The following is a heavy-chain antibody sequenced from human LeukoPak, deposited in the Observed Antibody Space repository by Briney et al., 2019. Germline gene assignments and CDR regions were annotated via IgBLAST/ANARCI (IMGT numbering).Heavy chain of an antibody. CDR3: ARHLGYCSGGSCYSDYYYGMDV. Sequence: SETLSLTCTVSGGSFSSYYWSWIRQPPGKGLEWIGYIYHSGSTNYNPSLKSRVTISVDTSKNQFSLKLSSVTAADTAVYYCARHLGYCSGGSCYSDYYYGMDVWGQGTTVTVSS. CDR2: IYHSGST. CDR1: GGSFSSYY. J-gene: IGHJ6*02. V-gene: IGHV4-59*08. D-gene: IGHD2-15*01.